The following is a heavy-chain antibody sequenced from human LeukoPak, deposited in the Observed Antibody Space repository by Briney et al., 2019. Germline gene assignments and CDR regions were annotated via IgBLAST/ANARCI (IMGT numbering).Heavy chain of an antibody. CDR1: GYTFTSYD. J-gene: IGHJ4*02. CDR3: ARGGYSYGYPFDY. V-gene: IGHV1-8*03. Sequence: ASVKVSCKASGYTFTSYDINLVRQATGQGLEWMGWMNPNSGNTGYAQKFQGRVTITRNTSMSTAYMELSSLRSEDTAVYYCARGGYSYGYPFDYWGQGTLVTVSS. CDR2: MNPNSGNT. D-gene: IGHD5-18*01.